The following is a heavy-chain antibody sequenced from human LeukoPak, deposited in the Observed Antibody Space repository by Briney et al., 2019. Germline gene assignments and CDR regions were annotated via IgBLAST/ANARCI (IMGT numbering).Heavy chain of an antibody. CDR3: ARPTDTVTHHWYFGL. V-gene: IGHV1-69*04. D-gene: IGHD4-17*01. Sequence: SVNLSCKAAGGSFSSYGISWVRQAPGQGLEGMGRIVPILGIANYAQKLHGRVTITADKSTSTAYMELSSLRSEDTAVYYCARPTDTVTHHWYFGLWGRGTLVTVSS. CDR1: GGSFSSYG. CDR2: IVPILGIA. J-gene: IGHJ2*01.